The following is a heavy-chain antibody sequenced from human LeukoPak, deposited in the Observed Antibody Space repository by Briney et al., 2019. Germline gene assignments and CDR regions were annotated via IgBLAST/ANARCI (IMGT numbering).Heavy chain of an antibody. CDR1: GFIFSSYD. D-gene: IGHD2-8*01. Sequence: GRSLRLSCAASGFIFSSYDMYWVRQAPGKGLEWVAVISNDGNNKQYADSVKGRITISRDNSKNTLYLQMNSLRTDDTAVYHCAKDGLMRFFDYWGQGTLVTVSS. V-gene: IGHV3-30*18. CDR3: AKDGLMRFFDY. CDR2: ISNDGNNK. J-gene: IGHJ4*02.